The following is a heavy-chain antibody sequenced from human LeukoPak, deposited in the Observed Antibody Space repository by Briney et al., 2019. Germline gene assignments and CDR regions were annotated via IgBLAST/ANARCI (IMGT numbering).Heavy chain of an antibody. CDR2: IYYSGSS. CDR3: ARNRDGYNSFDY. D-gene: IGHD5-24*01. Sequence: PSQTLSVTCTVSGGSINNGGYYWSWIRQHPGKGLEWIGYIYYSGSSYYNPSLRSRVTISVDTSKNHFSLKLSSVTAADTAVYYCARNRDGYNSFDYWGQGTLVTVSS. CDR1: GGSINNGGYY. J-gene: IGHJ4*02. V-gene: IGHV4-31*03.